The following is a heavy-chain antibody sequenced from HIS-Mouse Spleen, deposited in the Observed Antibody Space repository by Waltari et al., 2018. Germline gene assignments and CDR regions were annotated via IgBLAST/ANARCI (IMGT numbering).Heavy chain of an antibody. J-gene: IGHJ3*01. Sequence: QVQLVESGGGVVQPGRSLRLSCAASGFTFSSYSMHWVRQAPGKGLEWVAVISYDGSNKYYADSVKGRFTISRDNSKNTLYLQMNSLRAEDTAVYYCVVSGSWGQGTMVTVSS. CDR2: ISYDGSNK. D-gene: IGHD1-26*01. CDR1: GFTFSSYS. CDR3: VVSGS. V-gene: IGHV3-30*03.